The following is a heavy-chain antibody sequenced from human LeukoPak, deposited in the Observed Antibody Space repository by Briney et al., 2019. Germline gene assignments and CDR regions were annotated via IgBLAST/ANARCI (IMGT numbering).Heavy chain of an antibody. V-gene: IGHV1-2*02. CDR1: GYTFTGYC. Sequence: SVKASCKASGYTFTGYCMHWVRQAPGHGLEWMGWIKPNIGGTNYAQKFQGRVPKTRDTCITPAYMELSRLRSDDTAVCYCARETRFDYGGQGALVTVSS. D-gene: IGHD4-23*01. CDR2: IKPNIGGT. J-gene: IGHJ4*02. CDR3: ARETRFDY.